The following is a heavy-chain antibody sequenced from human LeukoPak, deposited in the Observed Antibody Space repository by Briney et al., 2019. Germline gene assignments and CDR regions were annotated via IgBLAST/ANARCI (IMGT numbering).Heavy chain of an antibody. CDR1: GYTFSGYY. J-gene: IGHJ4*02. CDR3: ASGDYGDPPLNY. CDR2: INPKSGGT. D-gene: IGHD4/OR15-4a*01. V-gene: IGHV1-2*02. Sequence: ASVKVSCKASGYTFSGYYMHWVRQAPGQGLEWMGWINPKSGGTNEAQKFHDRVTMTRDTSIGTAYMELSRLRSDDTAVYYCASGDYGDPPLNYWGQGTLVTVSS.